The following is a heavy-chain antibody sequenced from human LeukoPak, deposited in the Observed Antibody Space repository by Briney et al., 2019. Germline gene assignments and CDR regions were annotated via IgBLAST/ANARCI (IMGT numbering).Heavy chain of an antibody. CDR1: GGSFSVYY. J-gene: IGHJ5*02. Sequence: PSETLSLTCAVYGGSFSVYYRSWIRQPPGKGLEWIGEINHSGSTNYNPSLKSRVTISVDTSKNQFSLKLSSVTAADTAVYYCARGYQSQGYNWFDPWGQGTLVTVSS. CDR2: INHSGST. CDR3: ARGYQSQGYNWFDP. V-gene: IGHV4-34*01. D-gene: IGHD2-2*01.